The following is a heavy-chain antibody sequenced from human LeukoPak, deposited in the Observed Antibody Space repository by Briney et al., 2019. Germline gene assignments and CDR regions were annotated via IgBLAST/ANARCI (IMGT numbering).Heavy chain of an antibody. CDR1: GGTFSSYA. D-gene: IGHD1-1*01. V-gene: IGHV1-69*13. CDR2: IIPIFGTA. J-gene: IGHJ4*02. CDR3: ARTTGGGDYFDY. Sequence: AASVKVSCKASGGTFSSYAIGWVRQAPGQGLEWMGGIIPIFGTANYVQKFQGRATITADESTSTAYMELSSLRSEDTAVYYCARTTGGGDYFDYWGQGTLVTVSS.